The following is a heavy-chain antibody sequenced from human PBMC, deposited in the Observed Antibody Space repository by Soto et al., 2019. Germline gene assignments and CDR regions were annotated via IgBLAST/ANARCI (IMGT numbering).Heavy chain of an antibody. J-gene: IGHJ4*02. CDR3: AKDRQHDGIWTFDY. CDR2: ISRGAGGT. CDR1: GFTFSTYR. Sequence: EVQLLESGGHLVQPGGSLRLSCAASGFTFSTYRLNWVRRAPGKGLEWFSSISRGAGGTQYADSVKGRFTISRDNSKNMVFPQINNLRADDTVIYYCAKDRQHDGIWTFDYWGQGTLVTVSS. V-gene: IGHV3-23*01. D-gene: IGHD3-9*01.